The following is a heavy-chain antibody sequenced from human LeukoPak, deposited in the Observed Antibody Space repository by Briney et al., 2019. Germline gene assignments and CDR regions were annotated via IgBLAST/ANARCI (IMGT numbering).Heavy chain of an antibody. CDR3: ASRVGVYSSTAYDMDV. J-gene: IGHJ6*02. Sequence: SETLSLTCTVSGGSISSSSYYWCWIRQPPGKGLEWIGSIYYSGSTYYNPSLKSRVTIAVDTSKNQFSLHLSSVTAADTAVYSCASRVGVYSSTAYDMDVWGQGTTVTVSS. CDR2: IYYSGST. V-gene: IGHV4-39*01. D-gene: IGHD6-13*01. CDR1: GGSISSSSYY.